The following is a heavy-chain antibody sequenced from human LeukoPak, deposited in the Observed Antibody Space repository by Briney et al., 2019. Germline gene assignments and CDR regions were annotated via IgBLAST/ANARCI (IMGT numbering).Heavy chain of an antibody. CDR1: GYSFTGYY. Sequence: ASVKVSCKASGYSFTGYYMHWVRQAPGKGLEWMGGFDPEDGETIYAQKFQGRATMTEDTSTDTAYMELSSLRSEDTAVYYCATGATMVRGLNLFDYWGQGTLVTVSS. D-gene: IGHD3-10*01. CDR3: ATGATMVRGLNLFDY. J-gene: IGHJ4*02. V-gene: IGHV1-24*01. CDR2: FDPEDGET.